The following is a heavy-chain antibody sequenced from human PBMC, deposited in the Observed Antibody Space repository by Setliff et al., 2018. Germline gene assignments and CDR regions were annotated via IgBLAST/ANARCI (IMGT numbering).Heavy chain of an antibody. J-gene: IGHJ3*02. CDR1: GGSSSGYY. V-gene: IGHV4-34*01. Sequence: SETLSLTCAVYGGSSSGYYWTWIRQPPGKGLEWIGEINHSGSTNYNPSLKSRVTISVDTSKNQFSLTLSSVTAADTAVYYCAREWGSNGWAFDIWGQGTMVTVSS. CDR2: INHSGST. D-gene: IGHD3-16*01. CDR3: AREWGSNGWAFDI.